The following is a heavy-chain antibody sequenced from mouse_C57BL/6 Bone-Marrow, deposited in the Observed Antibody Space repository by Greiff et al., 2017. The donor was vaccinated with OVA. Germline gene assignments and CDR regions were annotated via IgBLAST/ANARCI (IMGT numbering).Heavy chain of an antibody. Sequence: DVMLVESGGDLVKPGGSLKLSCAASGFTFSSYGMSWVRQTPDKRLEWVATISSGGSYTYYPDSVKGGFTISRDNAKNTLYLQMSSLKSEDTAMYYCARPYGNLAWFAYWGQGTLVTVSA. CDR1: GFTFSSYG. CDR2: ISSGGSYT. CDR3: ARPYGNLAWFAY. D-gene: IGHD2-1*01. J-gene: IGHJ3*01. V-gene: IGHV5-6*02.